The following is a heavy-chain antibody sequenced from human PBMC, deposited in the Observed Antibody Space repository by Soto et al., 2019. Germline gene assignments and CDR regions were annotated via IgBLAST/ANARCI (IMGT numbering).Heavy chain of an antibody. D-gene: IGHD1-26*01. V-gene: IGHV4-39*07. J-gene: IGHJ6*02. CDR2: IYHSGST. CDR1: GGSVSSTESY. Sequence: KPSETLSLTCTVSGGSVSSTESYWGWIRQPPGKGLEWIGSIYHSGSTNYNPSLKSRVTISVDKSKNQFSLKLSSVTAADTAVYYCARVSGSYYYGMDVWGQGTTVTVSS. CDR3: ARVSGSYYYGMDV.